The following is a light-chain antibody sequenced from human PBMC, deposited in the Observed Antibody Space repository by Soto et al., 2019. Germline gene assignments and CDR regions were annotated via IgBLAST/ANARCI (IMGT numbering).Light chain of an antibody. CDR1: QNIISN. V-gene: IGKV3-15*01. CDR2: GAS. Sequence: EIVMTQSPATLSVSPGERATLSCRASQNIISNLAWYQQKPGQAPRLLIFGASSRATGVPARFSGSGSGTDFTLTISSLEPEDFAVYYCHQRYDWPITFGQGTRLEIK. J-gene: IGKJ5*01. CDR3: HQRYDWPIT.